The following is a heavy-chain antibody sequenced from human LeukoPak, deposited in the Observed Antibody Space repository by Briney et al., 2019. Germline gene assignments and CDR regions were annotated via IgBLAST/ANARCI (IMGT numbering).Heavy chain of an antibody. D-gene: IGHD2-2*01. J-gene: IGHJ4*02. V-gene: IGHV3-74*01. CDR2: INTDGSST. CDR1: GFTFSSYW. Sequence: GGSLRLSCAASGFTFSSYWMHWVRQAPGKGLVWVSRINTDGSSTSYADSVKGRFTISRDNSKNTLYLQMNSLRAEDTAVYYCAKEGGYCSSTSCPFDYWGQGTLVTVSS. CDR3: AKEGGYCSSTSCPFDY.